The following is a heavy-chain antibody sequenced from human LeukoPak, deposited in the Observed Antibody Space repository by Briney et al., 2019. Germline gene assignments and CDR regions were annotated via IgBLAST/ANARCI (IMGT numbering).Heavy chain of an antibody. CDR3: AGAAYYYDSSVYSHDY. Sequence: ASVKVSCKASGGTFSSYTISWVRQAPGQGLEWMGRIIPILGIANYAQKFRGRVTITTDESTSTAYMELSSLRSEDTPVYYCAGAAYYYDSSVYSHDYGGQEPLVTVP. CDR2: IIPILGIA. CDR1: GGTFSSYT. V-gene: IGHV1-69*02. J-gene: IGHJ4*02. D-gene: IGHD3-22*01.